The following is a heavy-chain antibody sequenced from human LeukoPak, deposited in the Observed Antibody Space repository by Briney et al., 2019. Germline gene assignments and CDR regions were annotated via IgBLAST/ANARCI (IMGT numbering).Heavy chain of an antibody. CDR2: ISWNSGSI. Sequence: GGSLRLSCAASGFTFSSYAMSWVRQAPGKGLEWVSGISWNSGSIGYADSVKGRFTISRDNAKNSLYLQMNSLRAEDTALYYCAKSRASIAAAGHFDYWGQGTLVTVSS. CDR1: GFTFSSYA. V-gene: IGHV3-9*01. D-gene: IGHD6-13*01. CDR3: AKSRASIAAAGHFDY. J-gene: IGHJ4*02.